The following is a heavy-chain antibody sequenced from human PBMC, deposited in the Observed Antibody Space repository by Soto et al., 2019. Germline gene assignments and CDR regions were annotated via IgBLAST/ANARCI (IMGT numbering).Heavy chain of an antibody. J-gene: IGHJ5*02. Sequence: SETLSLTCTVSGGSISSYYWSWIRQPPGKGLEWIGYIYYSGSTNYNPSLKSRVTISVDTSKNQFSLKLSSVTAADTAVYYCAREKRITGTKTNFGFVPWGKGTLVTVSS. V-gene: IGHV4-59*01. CDR1: GGSISSYY. D-gene: IGHD1-7*01. CDR3: AREKRITGTKTNFGFVP. CDR2: IYYSGST.